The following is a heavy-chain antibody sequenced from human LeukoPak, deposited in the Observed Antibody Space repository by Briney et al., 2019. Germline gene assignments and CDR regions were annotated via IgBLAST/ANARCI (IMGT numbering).Heavy chain of an antibody. CDR1: GFTSSSYA. Sequence: GGSLRLSCSASGFTSSSYAMHWVRQAPGKGLEYVSAISSNGGSTYYADSVKGRFTISRDNSKNTLYLQMSSLRAEDTAVYYCVKGLMGSYRYSLDYWGQGTLVTVSS. D-gene: IGHD3-16*02. CDR3: VKGLMGSYRYSLDY. CDR2: ISSNGGST. J-gene: IGHJ4*02. V-gene: IGHV3-64D*06.